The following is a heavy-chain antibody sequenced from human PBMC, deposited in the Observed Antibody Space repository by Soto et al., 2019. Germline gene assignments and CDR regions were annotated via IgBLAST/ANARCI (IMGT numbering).Heavy chain of an antibody. V-gene: IGHV1-18*01. J-gene: IGHJ4*02. CDR3: ARDGGNGYGYGYGY. D-gene: IGHD5-18*01. Sequence: QVQLVQSGAEVKKPGASVTVSCKVSGYTFTTYGVSWVRQAPGQGLEWMGWISTSNGDTNYAQKRQGRVTMTTDTSTNTAYMEVRSLRSDDTAVYFCARDGGNGYGYGYGYWGQGTLVTVSS. CDR2: ISTSNGDT. CDR1: GYTFTTYG.